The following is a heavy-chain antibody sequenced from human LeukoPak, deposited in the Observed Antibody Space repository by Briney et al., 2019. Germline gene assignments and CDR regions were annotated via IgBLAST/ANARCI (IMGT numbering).Heavy chain of an antibody. CDR2: TVSRGTT. V-gene: IGHV3-23*01. CDR1: GFPFSSYG. D-gene: IGHD6-19*01. CDR3: AKCSTSAYTTGWCNWIDP. Sequence: GGSLRLSCVASGFPFSSYGMHWVRQAPGKGLEWVSSTVSRGTTQYADSVKGRFTVSRDTSKNTLYLQMNSLRADDTAVYYCAKCSTSAYTTGWCNWIDPWGQGTLVTVSS. J-gene: IGHJ5*02.